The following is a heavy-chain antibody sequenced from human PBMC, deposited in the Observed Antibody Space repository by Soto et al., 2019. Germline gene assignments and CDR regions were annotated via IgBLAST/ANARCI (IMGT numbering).Heavy chain of an antibody. CDR2: MNPNSGNT. Sequence: ASVKVSCKSSVYTCTSYDINWVRQATGQGLEWMGWMNPNSGNTGYAQKFQGRVTMTRNTSISTAYMELSSLRSEDTAVYYCARGQKDYGDYVVDYWGQGTLVTVSS. V-gene: IGHV1-8*01. D-gene: IGHD4-17*01. J-gene: IGHJ4*02. CDR1: VYTCTSYD. CDR3: ARGQKDYGDYVVDY.